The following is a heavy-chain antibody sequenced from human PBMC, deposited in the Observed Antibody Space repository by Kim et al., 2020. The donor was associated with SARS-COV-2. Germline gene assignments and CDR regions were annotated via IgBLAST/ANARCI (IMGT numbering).Heavy chain of an antibody. CDR1: GLTFRNYA. Sequence: GGSLRLSCAVSGLTFRNYAMAWVRQAPGKGLEWVSTINESGTKTYYADSVKGRLTISRDNVKDTLYLQMDSLRAEDTAVYHCASFFYGSGGGFECWGQGGLVTVSS. V-gene: IGHV3-23*01. CDR2: INESGTKT. J-gene: IGHJ4*02. CDR3: ASFFYGSGGGFEC. D-gene: IGHD6-19*01.